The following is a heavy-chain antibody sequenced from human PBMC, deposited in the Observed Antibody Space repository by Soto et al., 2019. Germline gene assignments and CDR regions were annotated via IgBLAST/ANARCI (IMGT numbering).Heavy chain of an antibody. CDR1: GFTFSSYG. J-gene: IGHJ4*02. CDR2: IWYDGSNK. Sequence: LRLSCAASGFTFSSYGMHWVRQAPGKGLEWVAVIWYDGSNKYYADSVKGRFTISRDNSKNTLYLQMNSLRAEDTAVYYCAREGYDFWSGYLPRFDYWGQGTLVTVSS. D-gene: IGHD3-3*01. CDR3: AREGYDFWSGYLPRFDY. V-gene: IGHV3-33*01.